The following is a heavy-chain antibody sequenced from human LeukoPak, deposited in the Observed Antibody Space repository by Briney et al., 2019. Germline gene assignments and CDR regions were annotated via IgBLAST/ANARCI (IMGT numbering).Heavy chain of an antibody. CDR2: ISYDGSNT. D-gene: IGHD4/OR15-4a*01. V-gene: IGHV3-30*04. Sequence: GGSLRLSCAASGFTFNSYAMHWVRQAPGKGLEWVALISYDGSNTYYADSVKDRFTISRDNSKNTLYLQMNTLRAEDTAVYYCATPYGDYYYYYYMDVWGKGTTVTVSS. CDR1: GFTFNSYA. CDR3: ATPYGDYYYYYYMDV. J-gene: IGHJ6*03.